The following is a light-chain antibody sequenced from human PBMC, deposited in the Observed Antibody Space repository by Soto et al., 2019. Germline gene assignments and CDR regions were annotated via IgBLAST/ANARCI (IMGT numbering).Light chain of an antibody. CDR1: QSVGNN. V-gene: IGKV3-15*01. Sequence: ETVMTQSPATLPVSRGERATLSCRASQSVGNNVAWFQQKPGQAPRLLIHGASDRATEVPVRFSGSGSGTEFTFTISSLQSEDFAVYYCQQYNNWPYAFGQGTKLEIK. CDR3: QQYNNWPYA. CDR2: GAS. J-gene: IGKJ2*01.